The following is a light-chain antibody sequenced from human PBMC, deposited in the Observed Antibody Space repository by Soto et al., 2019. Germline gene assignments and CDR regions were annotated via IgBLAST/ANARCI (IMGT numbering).Light chain of an antibody. CDR3: QQYNSYWT. J-gene: IGKJ1*01. CDR2: DAS. Sequence: DIQMTQSPSTLSASVGDRVTITCRASQSISSWLAWYQQKPGKAPKLLIYDASSLESGVPSRFSGSGSGTECTLTISSLQPDDFATDYCQQYNSYWTFGQGTKVEIK. CDR1: QSISSW. V-gene: IGKV1-5*01.